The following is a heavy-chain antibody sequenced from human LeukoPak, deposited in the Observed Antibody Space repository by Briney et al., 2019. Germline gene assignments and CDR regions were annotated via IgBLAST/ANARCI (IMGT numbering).Heavy chain of an antibody. Sequence: SETLSLTCTVSGVSISSYYWSWIRQPPGKGLEWIGYIYYSGSTNYNPSLKSRVTISVDTSKNQFSLKLSSVTAADTAVYYCARDPGYYDSSGYLIYWYFDLWGRGTLVTVSS. J-gene: IGHJ2*01. CDR1: GVSISSYY. CDR3: ARDPGYYDSSGYLIYWYFDL. D-gene: IGHD3-22*01. CDR2: IYYSGST. V-gene: IGHV4-59*01.